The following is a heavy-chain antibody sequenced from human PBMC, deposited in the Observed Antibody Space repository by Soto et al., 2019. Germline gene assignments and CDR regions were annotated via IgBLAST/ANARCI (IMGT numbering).Heavy chain of an antibody. V-gene: IGHV3-33*01. Sequence: QVQVVESGGGVVQPGRSLRLSCAASGFTFSSYGMHWVRQAPGKGLEWVAVIWYDGTNKYYADSVKGRFTISRDNSKNALFLQMNSLRAEDTAVYYCAREAWGEGGDDFDYLGKGTLVSVSS. CDR2: IWYDGTNK. CDR1: GFTFSSYG. CDR3: AREAWGEGGDDFDY. D-gene: IGHD2-21*02. J-gene: IGHJ4*02.